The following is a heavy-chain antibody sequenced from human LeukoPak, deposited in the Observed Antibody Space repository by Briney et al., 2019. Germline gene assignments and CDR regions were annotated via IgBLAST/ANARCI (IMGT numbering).Heavy chain of an antibody. V-gene: IGHV4-59*12. D-gene: IGHD3-10*01. Sequence: SETLSLTCTVSGASITSYYWSWIRQPPGKGLEWIGYIYYSRSTYYNPSLKSRVTISLDTSKNQFSLKLSSVTAADTAVYYCARDYYGSGSYSLPGYYFDYWGQGTLVTVSS. CDR1: GASITSYY. CDR2: IYYSRST. CDR3: ARDYYGSGSYSLPGYYFDY. J-gene: IGHJ4*02.